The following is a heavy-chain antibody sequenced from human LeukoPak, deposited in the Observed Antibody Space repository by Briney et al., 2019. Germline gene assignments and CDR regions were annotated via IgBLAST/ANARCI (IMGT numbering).Heavy chain of an antibody. CDR2: IRSKADSYAT. Sequence: GGSLRLSCAASGFTFSASAVHWVRQASGKGLEWVGRIRSKADSYATAYAASVKGRFTISRDDSKNTAYLQMNSLKTEDTAVYYCTSRVVVAGKDDYWGQGTRVTVSS. V-gene: IGHV3-73*01. CDR1: GFTFSASA. J-gene: IGHJ4*02. D-gene: IGHD2-15*01. CDR3: TSRVVVAGKDDY.